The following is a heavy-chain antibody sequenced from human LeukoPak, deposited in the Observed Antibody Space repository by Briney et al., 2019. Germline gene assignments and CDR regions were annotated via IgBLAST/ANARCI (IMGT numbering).Heavy chain of an antibody. CDR2: INHSGSA. Sequence: PSETLSLTCAVYGGSFSGYYWSWIRQPPGKGLEWIGEINHSGSANYNPSLKSRVTISVDTSKNQFSLKLSSVTAADTAVYYCARGWGALNDYWGQGTLVTVSS. CDR3: ARGWGALNDY. D-gene: IGHD7-27*01. J-gene: IGHJ4*02. CDR1: GGSFSGYY. V-gene: IGHV4-34*01.